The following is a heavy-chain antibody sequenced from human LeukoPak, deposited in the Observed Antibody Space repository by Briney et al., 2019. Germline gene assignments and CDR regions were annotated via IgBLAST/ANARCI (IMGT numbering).Heavy chain of an antibody. Sequence: ASVKVSCKASGGTFGSSAIIWVRQAPGQGLEWMGGIIPIFGTTNYAQKFQGRVTITADEFTSTAYMELSSLRSEDTAVYYCARRWGPHCSSISCYWRDWYFDLWGRGTLVTVSS. V-gene: IGHV1-69*13. J-gene: IGHJ2*01. CDR3: ARRWGPHCSSISCYWRDWYFDL. CDR2: IIPIFGTT. D-gene: IGHD2-2*01. CDR1: GGTFGSSA.